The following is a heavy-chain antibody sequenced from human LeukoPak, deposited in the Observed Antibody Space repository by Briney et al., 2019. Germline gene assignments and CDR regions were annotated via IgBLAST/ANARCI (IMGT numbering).Heavy chain of an antibody. CDR1: GFTFSNAW. J-gene: IGHJ4*02. D-gene: IGHD3-9*01. CDR3: ARDHYDILTGYYYFDY. V-gene: IGHV3-7*01. Sequence: GGSLRLSCAASGFTFSNAWMSWVRQAPGKGLEWVANIKQDGSEEYYVDSVKGRFTISRDNAKNSLYLQMNSLRAEDTAVYYCARDHYDILTGYYYFDYWGQGTLVTVSS. CDR2: IKQDGSEE.